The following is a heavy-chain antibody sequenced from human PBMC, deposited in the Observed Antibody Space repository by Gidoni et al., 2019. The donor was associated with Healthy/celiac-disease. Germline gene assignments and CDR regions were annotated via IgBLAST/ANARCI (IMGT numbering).Heavy chain of an antibody. Sequence: EVQLVESGGGLIPPGGSLRLSCAASGFTVSSNYMNWVRQAPGKGLEWVSVIYSGGSTYYADSVKGRFTMSRDNSKNTLYLQMNSLRAEDTAVYYCAREDKQNVLRSFDLWGQGTLVTVSS. CDR1: GFTVSSNY. J-gene: IGHJ4*02. CDR2: IYSGGST. D-gene: IGHD3-3*01. CDR3: AREDKQNVLRSFDL. V-gene: IGHV3-53*01.